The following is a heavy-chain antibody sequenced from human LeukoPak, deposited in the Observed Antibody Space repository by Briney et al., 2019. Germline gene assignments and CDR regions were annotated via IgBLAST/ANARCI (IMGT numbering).Heavy chain of an antibody. V-gene: IGHV3-9*01. Sequence: PGRSLRLSCAASGFTFDDYAMHWVRQAPGKGLEWVSGISWNSGSIGYADSVKGRFTISRDNAKNSLYLQMNSLRAEDTALYYCAKDIGVYGSGSYSHFDYWGQGTLVTVSS. D-gene: IGHD3-10*01. J-gene: IGHJ4*02. CDR2: ISWNSGSI. CDR3: AKDIGVYGSGSYSHFDY. CDR1: GFTFDDYA.